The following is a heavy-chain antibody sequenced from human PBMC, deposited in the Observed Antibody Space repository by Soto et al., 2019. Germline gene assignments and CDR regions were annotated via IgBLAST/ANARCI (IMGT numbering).Heavy chain of an antibody. CDR1: GYTFTSYA. Sequence: ASVKVSCKASGYTFTSYAMHWVRQAPGQRLEWMGWINAGNGNTKYSQKFQGRVTITRDTSASTAYMELSSLRSEDTAVYYCAREGRIVRLSSLNWFDPWGQGTLVTVSS. CDR3: AREGRIVRLSSLNWFDP. J-gene: IGHJ5*02. V-gene: IGHV1-3*01. CDR2: INAGNGNT. D-gene: IGHD6-19*01.